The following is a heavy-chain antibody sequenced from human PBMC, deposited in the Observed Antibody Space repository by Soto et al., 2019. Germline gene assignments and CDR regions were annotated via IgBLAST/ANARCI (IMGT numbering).Heavy chain of an antibody. CDR2: IYYSGST. Sequence: SETLSLTCTVSGGSISSYYWSWIRQPPGKGLEWIGYIYYSGSTNYNPSLKSPVTISVDTSKNQFSLKLSSVTAADTAVYYCARRYGGTFDYWGQGTLVTVSS. J-gene: IGHJ4*02. V-gene: IGHV4-59*08. CDR1: GGSISSYY. CDR3: ARRYGGTFDY. D-gene: IGHD2-15*01.